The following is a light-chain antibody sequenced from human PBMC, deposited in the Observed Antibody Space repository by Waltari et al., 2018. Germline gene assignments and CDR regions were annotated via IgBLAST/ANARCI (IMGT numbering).Light chain of an antibody. CDR3: QQYNTWPPT. CDR2: GAS. J-gene: IGKJ3*01. V-gene: IGKV3-15*01. CDR1: QSVNNN. Sequence: EVVMTHSPATLSVSLGERAILSCRASQSVNNNLAWYQRKPGQAPRLLIYGASTRATGIAARFSGSCSGTEFTLPISSLQSEDSAIYFCQQYNTWPPTFGPGTKVDIK.